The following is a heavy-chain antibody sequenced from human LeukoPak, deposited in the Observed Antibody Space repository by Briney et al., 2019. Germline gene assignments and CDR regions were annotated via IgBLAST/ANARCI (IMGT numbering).Heavy chain of an antibody. CDR2: TSGSGGST. CDR1: GFTFSSYA. Sequence: PGGSLRLSCAAPGFTFSSYAMSWVRQAPGKGLEWVSATSGSGGSTYYADSVKGRFTISRDNSKNTLYLQMNSLRAEDTAVYYCAKGISTHYYGSGSRLDYWGQGTLVTVSS. V-gene: IGHV3-23*01. J-gene: IGHJ4*02. D-gene: IGHD3-10*01. CDR3: AKGISTHYYGSGSRLDY.